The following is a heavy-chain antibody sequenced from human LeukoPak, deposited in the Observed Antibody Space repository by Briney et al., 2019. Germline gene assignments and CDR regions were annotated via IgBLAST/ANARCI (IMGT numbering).Heavy chain of an antibody. CDR2: ISSSGSTI. CDR1: GFTFSSYE. D-gene: IGHD2-15*01. J-gene: IGHJ4*02. CDR3: ARAPVTSCSGVLCYPFDY. V-gene: IGHV3-48*03. Sequence: PGGSLRLSCAASGFTFSSYEMNWVRQAPGKGLEWVSYISSSGSTIYYADSVKGRFTISRDSSKNTLYLQMNSLRAEDAAVYYCARAPVTSCSGVLCYPFDYWGQGTLVTVPS.